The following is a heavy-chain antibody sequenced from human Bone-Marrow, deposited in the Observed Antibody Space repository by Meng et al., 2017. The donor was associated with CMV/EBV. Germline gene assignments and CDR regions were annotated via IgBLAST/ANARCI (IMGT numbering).Heavy chain of an antibody. CDR1: GGSFSGYY. J-gene: IGHJ6*02. Sequence: SETLSLTCAVYGGSFSGYYWSWIRQPPGKGLEWIGEINHSGSTNYNPSLKSRVTISVDTSKNQFSLKLSSVTAADTAVYYCARDDYAVGYYGMDVWGQGTTVTIYS. CDR3: ARDDYAVGYYGMDV. CDR2: INHSGST. V-gene: IGHV4-34*01. D-gene: IGHD4-17*01.